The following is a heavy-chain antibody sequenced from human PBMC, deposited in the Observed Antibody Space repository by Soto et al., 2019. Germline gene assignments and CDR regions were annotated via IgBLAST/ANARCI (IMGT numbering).Heavy chain of an antibody. J-gene: IGHJ3*02. V-gene: IGHV3-23*01. CDR2: ILVGGSP. CDR1: GFICSSYD. CDR3: AKATATSGGAFEI. D-gene: IGHD1-1*01. Sequence: VGSLRLSCAVSGFICSSYDMSWVRQAPGKGLEWVSTILVGGSPHYEDSVKGRLTISRDTSKNTVYLQMNSLTAGDTAVYYCAKATATSGGAFEIYGQGAMVTVSS.